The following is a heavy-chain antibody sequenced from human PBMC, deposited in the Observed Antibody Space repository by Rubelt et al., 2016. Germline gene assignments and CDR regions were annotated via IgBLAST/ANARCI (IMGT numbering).Heavy chain of an antibody. J-gene: IGHJ4*02. V-gene: IGHV3-74*01. CDR3: AREGQVTAMINPAFDY. CDR2: INSDGSST. CDR1: GFTFSSYW. D-gene: IGHD2-21*02. Sequence: AASGFTFSSYWMHWVRQAPGKGLVWVSRINSDGSSTSYADSVKGRFAIFSDNANNTLYLQMNSLRAEDTALYYCAREGQVTAMINPAFDYCGQGTVVSVAS.